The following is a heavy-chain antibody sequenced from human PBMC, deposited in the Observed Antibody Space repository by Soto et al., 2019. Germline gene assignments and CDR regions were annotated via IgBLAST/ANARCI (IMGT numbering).Heavy chain of an antibody. CDR2: IYYSGST. CDR1: GGSFCRGSYC. J-gene: IGHJ4*02. D-gene: IGHD2-8*02. CDR3: ARDKITGLFDY. Sequence: SETLSLPCTVSGGSFCRGSYCWSWVRQHPGKGLEWIGYIYYSGSTYYNPSLKSRVTMSADTSKDQFSLKLSSVTAADTAVYYCARDKITGLFDYWGQGTLVTVSS. V-gene: IGHV4-31*03.